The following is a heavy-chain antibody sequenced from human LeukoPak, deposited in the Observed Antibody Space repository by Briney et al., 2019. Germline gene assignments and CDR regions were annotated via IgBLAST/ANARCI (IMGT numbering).Heavy chain of an antibody. J-gene: IGHJ4*02. CDR1: GFTFTDFA. Sequence: RGSLRLSCAASGFTFTDFAMNWVRQAPGKGLKWVSTISASGTITYYADSVKGRCTISRDYSKNTVYLQMNSLRAEDTAVYYCAYLGLSSDWNDVPGPQIDYWGQGTLVSVSS. CDR3: AYLGLSSDWNDVPGPQIDY. V-gene: IGHV3-23*01. D-gene: IGHD1-1*01. CDR2: ISASGTIT.